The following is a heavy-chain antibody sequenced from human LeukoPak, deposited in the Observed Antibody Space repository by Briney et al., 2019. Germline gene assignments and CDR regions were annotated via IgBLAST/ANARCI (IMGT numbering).Heavy chain of an antibody. CDR1: GFTFSSYS. Sequence: PGGSLRLSCAASGFTFSSYSVNWVRQAPGKGLEWVSYISSSSSTIYYADSVKGRFTISRDNAKNSLYLQMNSLRDEDTAVYYCASGSGSYRQFDYWGQGTLVTVSS. J-gene: IGHJ4*02. CDR2: ISSSSSTI. V-gene: IGHV3-48*02. CDR3: ASGSGSYRQFDY. D-gene: IGHD1-26*01.